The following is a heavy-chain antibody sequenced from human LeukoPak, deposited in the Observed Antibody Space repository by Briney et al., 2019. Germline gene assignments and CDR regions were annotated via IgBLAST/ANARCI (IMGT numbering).Heavy chain of an antibody. CDR1: GFTFSSYA. D-gene: IGHD6-13*01. J-gene: IGHJ4*02. V-gene: IGHV3-23*01. CDR3: ATTRYSSGWYDY. Sequence: GGSLRLSCAASGFTFSSYAMTWVRQAPGKGLEWVSAISGSGDITYYADSVKGRFTISRDNSKNTLYLQMDSLGVDDTAVYYCATTRYSSGWYDYWGQGTLVTVSS. CDR2: ISGSGDIT.